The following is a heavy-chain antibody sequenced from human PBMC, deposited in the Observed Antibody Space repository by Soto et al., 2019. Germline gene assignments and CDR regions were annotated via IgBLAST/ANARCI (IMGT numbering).Heavy chain of an antibody. CDR3: AKVSEGSYDFDY. V-gene: IGHV3-23*01. CDR1: GFTFSSYA. Sequence: GGSLRLSCAASGFTFSSYAMSWVRQAPGKGLEWVSAISGSGGSTYYADSVKGRFTVSRDNSKNTLYLQMDSLRAEDTAVYYCAKVSEGSYDFDYWGQGTLVTV. J-gene: IGHJ4*02. D-gene: IGHD1-26*01. CDR2: ISGSGGST.